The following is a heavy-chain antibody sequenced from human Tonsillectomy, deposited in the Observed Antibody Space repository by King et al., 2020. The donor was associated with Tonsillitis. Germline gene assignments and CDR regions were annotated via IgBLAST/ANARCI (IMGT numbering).Heavy chain of an antibody. Sequence: QLVQSGAEVKKPGSSLKVSFKASGGTFNNYGISGVRQAPGQGLEWMGGIIPIFGVTNYAQKFQGRVTITSDESTRTAYMELSSLRSDDTAVYYCARRGIINYGMDVWGQGTTVIVSS. CDR1: GGTFNNYG. CDR2: IIPIFGVT. CDR3: ARRGIINYGMDV. V-gene: IGHV1-69*01. J-gene: IGHJ6*02. D-gene: IGHD2-15*01.